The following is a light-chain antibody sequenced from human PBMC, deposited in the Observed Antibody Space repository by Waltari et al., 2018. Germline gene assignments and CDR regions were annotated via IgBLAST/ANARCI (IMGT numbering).Light chain of an antibody. J-gene: IGKJ4*01. CDR1: QSVGTY. CDR2: DAS. V-gene: IGKV3-11*01. CDR3: QQRRNWPLT. Sequence: EIVLTQSPDILSFSPGERATLSCRASQSVGTYFAWYQGRPGQSPRLLIYDASYRATGIPARFSGSGSETDFTLTISSLQPEDFAVYYCQQRRNWPLTFGGGTRVQI.